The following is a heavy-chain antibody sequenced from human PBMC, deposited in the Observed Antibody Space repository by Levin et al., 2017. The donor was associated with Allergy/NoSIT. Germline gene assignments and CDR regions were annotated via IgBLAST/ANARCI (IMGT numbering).Heavy chain of an antibody. D-gene: IGHD5-18*01. V-gene: IGHV1-24*01. J-gene: IGHJ4*02. Sequence: ASVKVSCKVSGYTLTELSMHWVRQAPGKGLEWMGGFDHEDGETIYAQKFQGRVTMTEDTSTDTAYMELSSLRSEDTAVYYCATGVGYSYDTTLDYWGQGTLVTVSS. CDR1: GYTLTELS. CDR3: ATGVGYSYDTTLDY. CDR2: FDHEDGET.